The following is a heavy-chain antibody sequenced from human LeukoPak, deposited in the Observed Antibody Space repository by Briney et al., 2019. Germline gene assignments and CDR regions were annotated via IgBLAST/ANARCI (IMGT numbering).Heavy chain of an antibody. D-gene: IGHD6-19*01. Sequence: PSETLSLTCAVYGGSFSGYYWSWIRQPPGKGLEWIGEINHSGSTNYNPSLKSRVTISVDTSKNQFSLKLSSVTAADTAVHYCARRVAGFNYFDYWGQGTLVTVSS. V-gene: IGHV4-34*01. J-gene: IGHJ4*02. CDR3: ARRVAGFNYFDY. CDR2: INHSGST. CDR1: GGSFSGYY.